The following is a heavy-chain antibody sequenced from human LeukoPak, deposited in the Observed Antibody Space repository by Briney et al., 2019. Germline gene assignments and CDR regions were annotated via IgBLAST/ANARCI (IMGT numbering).Heavy chain of an antibody. CDR1: GFTFSDAW. Sequence: PGGSLRLSCVGSGFTFSDAWMSWVRQAPGKGLEWVGRIKSKSDGGTIDYAAPGKGRFTISRDDSRNTLYLQMNSLKTEDTAVYYCTTRRQDGWWGRGTLVTVS. D-gene: IGHD2-15*01. CDR3: TTRRQDGW. V-gene: IGHV3-15*01. J-gene: IGHJ4*02. CDR2: IKSKSDGGTI.